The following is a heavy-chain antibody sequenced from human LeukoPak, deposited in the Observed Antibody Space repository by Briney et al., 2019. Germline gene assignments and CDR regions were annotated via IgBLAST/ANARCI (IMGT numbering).Heavy chain of an antibody. CDR1: GFTFNSYT. CDR2: ISSGSTYT. J-gene: IGHJ4*02. V-gene: IGHV3-21*01. CDR3: ARDSERRDGFSLYFFDY. D-gene: IGHD5-24*01. Sequence: GGSLRLSCTASGFTFNSYTMNWVRQAPGKGLEWVSSISSGSTYTYYADSVKGRFTISRDNAENSLFLQMDSPRAEDTALYYCARDSERRDGFSLYFFDYWGRGTPVTVSS.